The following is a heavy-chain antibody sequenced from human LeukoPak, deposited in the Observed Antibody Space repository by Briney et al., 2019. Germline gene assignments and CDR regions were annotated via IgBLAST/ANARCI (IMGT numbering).Heavy chain of an antibody. CDR2: IYTSGST. CDR1: GGSISRYY. J-gene: IGHJ5*01. D-gene: IGHD6-6*01. CDR3: ARDIQGIAAREDPNWFDS. Sequence: PSETLSLTCTVSGGSISRYYWSWIRQPAGKGLEWIGRIYTSGSTNYNPSLKSRVTMSVDTSKNQFSLKLSSVTAADTAAYYCARDIQGIAAREDPNWFDSWGQGILVTVSS. V-gene: IGHV4-4*07.